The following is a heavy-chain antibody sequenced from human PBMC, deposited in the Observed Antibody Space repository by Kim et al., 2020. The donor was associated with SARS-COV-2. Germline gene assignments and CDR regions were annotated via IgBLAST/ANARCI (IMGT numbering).Heavy chain of an antibody. CDR3: ARGVAVAGTWFDP. D-gene: IGHD6-19*01. Sequence: ASVKVSCKASGYTFTDYFIYWVRQVPGQGLEWMGRISPNSGGTNYAQKFQGRLTMTWDTSFSTVYMELRSLRSDDTAVYYCARGVAVAGTWFDPWGQGTLVTVSS. CDR2: ISPNSGGT. CDR1: GYTFTDYF. J-gene: IGHJ5*02. V-gene: IGHV1-2*06.